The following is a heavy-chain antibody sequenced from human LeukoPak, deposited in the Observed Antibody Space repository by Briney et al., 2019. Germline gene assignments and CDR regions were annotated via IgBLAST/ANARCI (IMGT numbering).Heavy chain of an antibody. CDR3: ARDYEVVVPAAIPSGYPSSHGYFQH. D-gene: IGHD2-2*02. V-gene: IGHV3-11*01. CDR1: GFTFSNYY. CDR2: ISSSGSTI. J-gene: IGHJ1*01. Sequence: PGGSLRLSCAASGFTFSNYYMSWVRQAPGKGLEWVSYISSSGSTIYYADSVKGRFTISRDNAKNSLYLQMNSLRAEDTAMYSCARDYEVVVPAAIPSGYPSSHGYFQHWGQGTLVTVSS.